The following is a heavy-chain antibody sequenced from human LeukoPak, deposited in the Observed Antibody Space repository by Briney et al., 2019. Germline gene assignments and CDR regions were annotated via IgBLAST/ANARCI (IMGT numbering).Heavy chain of an antibody. V-gene: IGHV3-30*04. Sequence: GGSLRLSCAASGFTFNSFALHWVRQAPGKGLEWVAAISSDGSNTYYGDSVRGRFTISRDTSKNTLYLDMNNLRPEDTAVYYCAKDRSLLVQWLTPRGLDSWGQGTLVTVSS. J-gene: IGHJ4*02. CDR3: AKDRSLLVQWLTPRGLDS. D-gene: IGHD6-19*01. CDR1: GFTFNSFA. CDR2: ISSDGSNT.